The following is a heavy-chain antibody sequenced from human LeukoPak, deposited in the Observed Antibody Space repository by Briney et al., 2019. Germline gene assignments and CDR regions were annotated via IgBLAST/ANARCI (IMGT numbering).Heavy chain of an antibody. V-gene: IGHV3-48*01. CDR1: GFTFSSYS. CDR2: ISSSSSTI. J-gene: IGHJ4*02. D-gene: IGHD4-11*01. CDR3: ARGLQSDY. Sequence: GGSPRLSCAASGFTFSSYSMNWVRQAPGKGLEWVSYISSSSSTIYYADSVKGRFTISRDNAKNSLYLQMNSLRAEDTAVYYCARGLQSDYWGQGTLVTVSS.